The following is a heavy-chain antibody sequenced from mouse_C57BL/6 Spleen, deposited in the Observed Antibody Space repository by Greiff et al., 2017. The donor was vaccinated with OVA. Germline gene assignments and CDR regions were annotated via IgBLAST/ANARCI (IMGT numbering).Heavy chain of an antibody. CDR2: IYPGSGST. J-gene: IGHJ1*03. V-gene: IGHV1-55*01. Sequence: QVQLQQPGAELVKPGASVKMSCKASGYTFTSYWITWVKQRPGQGLEWIGDIYPGSGSTNYNEKFKSKATLTVDTSSSTAYMQLSSLTSEDSAVYYGARDDYGSSYRNFDVWGTGTTVTVSS. CDR3: ARDDYGSSYRNFDV. D-gene: IGHD1-1*01. CDR1: GYTFTSYW.